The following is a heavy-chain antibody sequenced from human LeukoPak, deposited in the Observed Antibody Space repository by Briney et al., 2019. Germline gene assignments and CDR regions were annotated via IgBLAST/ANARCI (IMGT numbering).Heavy chain of an antibody. J-gene: IGHJ3*02. CDR2: IYSGGST. CDR1: ELTVSSNY. V-gene: IGHV3-53*01. CDR3: ASLGRVGAFDI. Sequence: GGSLRLSCAASELTVSSNYMSWVRQAPGKGLEWVSVIYSGGSTYYADSVKGRSTISRDNSKNTLYLQMDSLRAEDTAVYYCASLGRVGAFDIWGQGTMVTVSS.